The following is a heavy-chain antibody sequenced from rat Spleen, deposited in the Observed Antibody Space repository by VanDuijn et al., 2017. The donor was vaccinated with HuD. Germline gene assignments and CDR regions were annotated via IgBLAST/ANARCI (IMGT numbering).Heavy chain of an antibody. CDR3: TGGGHSAFNWFAY. D-gene: IGHD3-3*01. V-gene: IGHV5-35*01. Sequence: EVQLVESGGGLVQPGSPLKLSCAASGFTFSSNWLNWIRQAPGKGLEWVATINPDGSSTCYPDTVKGRFMISKDNAKNTGYLQLNNLRSDETAMYYCTGGGHSAFNWFAYWGQGTLVTVSS. CDR1: GFTFSSNW. CDR2: INPDGSST. J-gene: IGHJ3*01.